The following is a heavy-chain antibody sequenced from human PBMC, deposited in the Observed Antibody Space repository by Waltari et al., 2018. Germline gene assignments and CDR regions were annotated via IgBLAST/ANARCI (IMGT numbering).Heavy chain of an antibody. J-gene: IGHJ5*02. CDR2: IGIPSRGSGA. D-gene: IGHD1-26*01. CDR3: AKDFSWEEAS. V-gene: IGHV3-23*01. Sequence: EVRLLESGGGLVPPGGSLRLSCAASGFPFSTYTMSWVRQAPGKGLEFVAGIGIPSRGSGATYAGSVRGRFTISRDDSRDTLYLQMDSLRVEDTAVYFCAKDFSWEEASWGPGTLVTVAS. CDR1: GFPFSTYT.